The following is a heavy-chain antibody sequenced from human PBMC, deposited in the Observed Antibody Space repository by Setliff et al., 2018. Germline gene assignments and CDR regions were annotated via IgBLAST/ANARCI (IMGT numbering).Heavy chain of an antibody. J-gene: IGHJ4*02. V-gene: IGHV3-74*01. D-gene: IGHD2-15*01. Sequence: GGSLRLSCAASGFTFSSYWMHWVRQAPGKGLVWVSGTNWNGDDISYADSVRGRFTISRDNARNSLHLQMNSLRPEDTAVYYCARTCSGSGCYAGLESWGQGTPVTVSS. CDR1: GFTFSSYW. CDR2: TNWNGDDI. CDR3: ARTCSGSGCYAGLES.